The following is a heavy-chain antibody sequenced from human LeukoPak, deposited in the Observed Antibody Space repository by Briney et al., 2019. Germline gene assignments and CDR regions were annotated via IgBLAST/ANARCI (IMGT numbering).Heavy chain of an antibody. CDR2: INWNGGST. CDR3: ARDGGYGHYYYYYMDV. CDR1: GFTFSSYA. D-gene: IGHD5-12*01. V-gene: IGHV3-20*04. J-gene: IGHJ6*03. Sequence: GGSLRLSCAASGFTFSSYAMSWVRQAPGKGLEWVSGINWNGGSTGYADSVKGRFTISRDNAKNSLYLQMNSLRAEDTALYYCARDGGYGHYYYYYMDVWGKGTTVTVSS.